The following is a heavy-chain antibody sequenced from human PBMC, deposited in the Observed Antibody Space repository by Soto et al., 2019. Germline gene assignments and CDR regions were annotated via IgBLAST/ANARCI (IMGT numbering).Heavy chain of an antibody. D-gene: IGHD3-10*01. CDR3: AKDIDTMVRVPFYFGRDF. Sequence: VGSLILSSAASGFNFSSSGMHLVGQGRAKGLEWVAVISYDGHNKYYVDPVKGRFTISRDNSKNTLYLEMNSLRGEDTAVYYCAKDIDTMVRVPFYFGRDFWGQGTTVSVS. V-gene: IGHV3-30*18. CDR1: GFNFSSSG. CDR2: ISYDGHNK. J-gene: IGHJ6*02.